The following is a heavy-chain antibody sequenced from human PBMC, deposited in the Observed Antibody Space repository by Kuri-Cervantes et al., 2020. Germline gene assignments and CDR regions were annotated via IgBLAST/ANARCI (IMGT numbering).Heavy chain of an antibody. CDR1: RYTFTSYY. D-gene: IGHD2-21*01. CDR2: INPSGGST. Sequence: ASVKVSCKASRYTFTSYYMHWVRQAPGQGLEWMGIINPSGGSTSYAQKFQGRVTMTRDTSTSTVYMELSSLGSDDTAVYYCARGANSILGLWGWGQGTLVTVSS. J-gene: IGHJ4*02. V-gene: IGHV1-46*01. CDR3: ARGANSILGLWG.